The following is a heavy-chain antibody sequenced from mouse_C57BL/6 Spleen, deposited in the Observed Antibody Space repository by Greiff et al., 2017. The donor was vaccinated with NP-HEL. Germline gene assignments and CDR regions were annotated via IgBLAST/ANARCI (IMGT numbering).Heavy chain of an antibody. Sequence: SGAELVKPGASVKISCKASGYAFSSYWMNWVKQRPGKGLEWIGQIYPGDGDTNYNGKFKGKATLTADKSSSTAYMQLSSLTSEDSAVYFCARWDSSGSYYFDDWGQGTTLTVSS. J-gene: IGHJ2*01. V-gene: IGHV1-80*01. CDR2: IYPGDGDT. CDR1: GYAFSSYW. D-gene: IGHD3-2*02. CDR3: ARWDSSGSYYFDD.